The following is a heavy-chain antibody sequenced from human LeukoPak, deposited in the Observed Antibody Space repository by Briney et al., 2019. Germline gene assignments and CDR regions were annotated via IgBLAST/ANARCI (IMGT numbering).Heavy chain of an antibody. Sequence: SETLSLTCAVYGGSFSGYYWSWIRQPPGKGLEWIGEINHSGSTNYNPSLKSRVTTSVDTSKNQFSLKLSSVTAADTAVYYCARGRGYTSFDYWGQGTLVTVSS. CDR2: INHSGST. D-gene: IGHD5-12*01. J-gene: IGHJ4*02. CDR1: GGSFSGYY. V-gene: IGHV4-34*01. CDR3: ARGRGYTSFDY.